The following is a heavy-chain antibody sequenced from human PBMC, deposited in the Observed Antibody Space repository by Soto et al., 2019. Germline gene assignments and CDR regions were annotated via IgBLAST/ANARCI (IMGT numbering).Heavy chain of an antibody. V-gene: IGHV5-51*01. J-gene: IGHJ5*01. CDR1: GCTFTNYW. CDR3: ARLVSLLQPIDS. CDR2: ILPRDFDV. D-gene: IGHD4-4*01. Sequence: XESLKISCQTCGCTFTNYWIGWVRQMPGGGLEWLGLILPRDFDVRYSPSFEGQVTISADRSTATPFLQWRSLEASDSALYFCARLVSLLQPIDSWGQGNPVTVSS.